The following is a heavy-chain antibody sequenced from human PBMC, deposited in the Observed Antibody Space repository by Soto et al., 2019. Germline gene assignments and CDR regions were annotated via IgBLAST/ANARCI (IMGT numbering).Heavy chain of an antibody. CDR2: ISSSSSYT. Sequence: GGSLRLSCAASGFTLSSYSMNWVRQAPGKGLEWVSSISSSSSYTYYADSVKGRFTISRDNAKNSLYLQMNSLRAEDTAVYYCARVNDYVWGSDYWGQGTLVTVSS. V-gene: IGHV3-21*01. D-gene: IGHD3-16*01. J-gene: IGHJ4*02. CDR1: GFTLSSYS. CDR3: ARVNDYVWGSDY.